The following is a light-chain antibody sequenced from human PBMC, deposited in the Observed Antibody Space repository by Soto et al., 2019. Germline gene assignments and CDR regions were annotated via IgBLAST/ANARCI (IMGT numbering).Light chain of an antibody. CDR3: CSYAGSYTVV. Sequence: QSALTQPRSVSGSPGQSVTISCTGTSSDVGGYKYVSWYQQQPGKAPKLMIYDVSKRPSGVPDRFSGSKSGNTASLTISGLQAEDEADYYCCSYAGSYTVVFGGGTKLTVL. CDR1: SSDVGGYKY. V-gene: IGLV2-11*01. CDR2: DVS. J-gene: IGLJ2*01.